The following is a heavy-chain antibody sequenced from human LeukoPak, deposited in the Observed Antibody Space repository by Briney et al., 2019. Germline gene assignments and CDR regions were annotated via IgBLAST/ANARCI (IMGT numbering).Heavy chain of an antibody. V-gene: IGHV3-23*01. CDR3: AKVRTTSREAFDI. CDR2: ISGGGGST. Sequence: GGSLRLSCAASGFTFTSYSMNWVRQAPGKGLEWVSTISGGGGSTYYADSVKGRFTISRDNSKNTLYLQVNSLRAEDTAVYYCAKVRTTSREAFDIWGQGTMVTVSS. J-gene: IGHJ3*02. CDR1: GFTFTSYS. D-gene: IGHD1-1*01.